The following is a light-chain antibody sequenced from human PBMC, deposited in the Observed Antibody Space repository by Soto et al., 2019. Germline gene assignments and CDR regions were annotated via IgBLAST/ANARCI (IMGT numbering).Light chain of an antibody. CDR1: QSVSLIN. J-gene: IGKJ2*01. CDR2: AAS. CDR3: QHYGSPRYT. V-gene: IGKV3-20*01. Sequence: EIVLTQSPGTLSLSPGERATLSCRASQSVSLINLAWFQQEPGRAPRLLIYAASTRATGIPDRFSGSGSGTDFTLTIRRLEPEDFAVYYCQHYGSPRYTFGQGTKLEIK.